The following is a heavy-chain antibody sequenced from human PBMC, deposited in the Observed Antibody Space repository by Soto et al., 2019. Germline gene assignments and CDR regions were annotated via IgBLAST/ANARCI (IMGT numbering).Heavy chain of an antibody. D-gene: IGHD1-20*01. CDR2: INPNSGGT. V-gene: IGHV1-2*04. CDR3: AREGRITGTRGMDV. CDR1: GYTFTGYY. Sequence: GASVKVSCKASGYTFTGYYMHWVRQAPGQGLEWMGWINPNSGGTNYAQKFQGWVTMTRDTSISTAYMELSRLRSDDTAVYYCAREGRITGTRGMDVWGQGTTVTVSS. J-gene: IGHJ6*02.